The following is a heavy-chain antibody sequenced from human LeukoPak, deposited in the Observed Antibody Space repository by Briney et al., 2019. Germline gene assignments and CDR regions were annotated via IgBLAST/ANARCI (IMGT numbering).Heavy chain of an antibody. Sequence: GGSLRLSCAASGFTFSSSAMSWVRQAPGKGLEWVSAISNNGGYTYCADSVQGRFIISRDNSKTTLYLQMNNLRPEDTALYYCAREALGYRGYDPDYFDSWGQGTLVIVSS. V-gene: IGHV3-23*01. CDR1: GFTFSSSA. D-gene: IGHD5-12*01. J-gene: IGHJ4*02. CDR3: AREALGYRGYDPDYFDS. CDR2: ISNNGGYT.